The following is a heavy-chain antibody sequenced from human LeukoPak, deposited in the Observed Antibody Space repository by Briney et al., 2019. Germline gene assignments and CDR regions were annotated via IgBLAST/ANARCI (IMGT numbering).Heavy chain of an antibody. V-gene: IGHV5-10-1*01. Sequence: GESLTISCQASGYKFSSHFISWVRQLPGTGLEWMGRFDPSDSSATYSPSFQGHVTISTDKPIATAYLQWTDLKSSDTAIYYCARLGYGDYGMDVWGEGTTVTVSS. CDR1: GYKFSSHF. J-gene: IGHJ6*04. D-gene: IGHD4-17*01. CDR2: FDPSDSSA. CDR3: ARLGYGDYGMDV.